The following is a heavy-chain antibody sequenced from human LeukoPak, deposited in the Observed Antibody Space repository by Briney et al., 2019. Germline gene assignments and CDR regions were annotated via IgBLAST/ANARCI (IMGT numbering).Heavy chain of an antibody. V-gene: IGHV1-46*01. CDR1: GYTFTSYG. J-gene: IGHJ4*02. CDR2: INPSGGST. Sequence: ASVKVSCKASGYTFTSYGISWVRQAPGQGLEWMGIINPSGGSTSYAQKFQGRVTMTRDTSTSTVYMELSSLRSEDTAVYYCARDPGAGGSGSSNISNFDYWGQGTLVTVSS. CDR3: ARDPGAGGSGSSNISNFDY. D-gene: IGHD3-10*01.